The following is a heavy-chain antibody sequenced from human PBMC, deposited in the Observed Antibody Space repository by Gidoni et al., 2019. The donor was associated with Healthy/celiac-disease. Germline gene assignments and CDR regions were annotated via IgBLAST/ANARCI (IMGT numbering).Heavy chain of an antibody. J-gene: IGHJ4*02. D-gene: IGHD3-10*01. CDR1: GFTFSNPG. Sequence: EVQLVESGGGLVKPGGSLRLSWSASGFTFSNPGRSWVRQAPGKGLEWVGRIKSKTDGGTTDYAAPVKGRFTISRDDSKNTLYLQMNSLKTEDTAVYYCTTSPKLLWFGEYAYDYWGQGTLVTVSS. V-gene: IGHV3-15*01. CDR2: IKSKTDGGTT. CDR3: TTSPKLLWFGEYAYDY.